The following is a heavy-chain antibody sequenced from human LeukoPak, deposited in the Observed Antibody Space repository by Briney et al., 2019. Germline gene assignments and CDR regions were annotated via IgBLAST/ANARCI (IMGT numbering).Heavy chain of an antibody. J-gene: IGHJ4*02. CDR3: ARGRRITIFGVVITPYYFDY. CDR2: MNPNSGNT. CDR1: GYTFTSYD. V-gene: IGHV1-8*01. Sequence: GASVKVSCKASGYTFTSYDINWVRQATGQGLGWMGLMNPNSGNTGYTQKFQDRVTMTRNTAISTAYMELSSLRSEDTAVYYCARGRRITIFGVVITPYYFDYWGQGTLVTVSS. D-gene: IGHD3-3*01.